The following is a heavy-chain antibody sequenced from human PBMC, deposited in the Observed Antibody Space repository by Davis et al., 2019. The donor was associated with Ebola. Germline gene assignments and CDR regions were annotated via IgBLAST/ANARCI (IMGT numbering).Heavy chain of an antibody. Sequence: PGGSLRLSCAASGFTISDYYMDWVRQAPGKGLEWVGRTSNRANSYTTEYAASVKGRFAVSRDDSNNSLYLQMNSLKIDDTAVYYCARAVNYYSHHNMEVWGKGTTVTVSS. V-gene: IGHV3-72*01. CDR2: TSNRANSYTT. J-gene: IGHJ6*03. CDR3: ARAVNYYSHHNMEV. D-gene: IGHD6-19*01. CDR1: GFTISDYY.